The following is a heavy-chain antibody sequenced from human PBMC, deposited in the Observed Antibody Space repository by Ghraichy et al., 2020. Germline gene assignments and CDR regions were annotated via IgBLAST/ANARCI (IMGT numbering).Heavy chain of an antibody. J-gene: IGHJ3*02. CDR3: ARAGSGGYAFDI. CDR1: GFTVSSTY. Sequence: GGSLRLSCAASGFTVSSTYMSWVRQAPGKGLEWVSVIYGGGNTYYADSAKGRFTISRDHPNNTLYLQLDSLRAEDTAVYYCARAGSGGYAFDIWGQGTMVAVSS. V-gene: IGHV3-53*01. D-gene: IGHD1-26*01. CDR2: IYGGGNT.